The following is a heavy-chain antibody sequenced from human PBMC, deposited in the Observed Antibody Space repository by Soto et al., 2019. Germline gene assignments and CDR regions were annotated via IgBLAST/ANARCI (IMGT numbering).Heavy chain of an antibody. J-gene: IGHJ6*02. CDR3: ARDLVAGASHGMDV. Sequence: QVQLVQSGAEVKKPGASVKVSCKASGYTFISYGITWVRQAPGQGLEWVGWISAYNGNTNYAQKFQGRVTMTTDTSTSTAYMELRSLRSDDTAMYYCARDLVAGASHGMDVWGQGTTVTVSS. CDR2: ISAYNGNT. D-gene: IGHD6-19*01. CDR1: GYTFISYG. V-gene: IGHV1-18*04.